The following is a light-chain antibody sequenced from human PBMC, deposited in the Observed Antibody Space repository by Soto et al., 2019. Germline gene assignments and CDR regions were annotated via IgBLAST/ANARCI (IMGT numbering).Light chain of an antibody. CDR3: QQRSNWPRT. J-gene: IGKJ1*01. CDR2: DSS. Sequence: EIVLTQSPATLSLSPGERATLSCRASQSVSSYLAWYQQKPGQAPRLLIYDSSNRAAGIPARFSGSGSGTDFTLNISSLEPEDFAVYYCQQRSNWPRTFGQGTKVEIK. CDR1: QSVSSY. V-gene: IGKV3-11*01.